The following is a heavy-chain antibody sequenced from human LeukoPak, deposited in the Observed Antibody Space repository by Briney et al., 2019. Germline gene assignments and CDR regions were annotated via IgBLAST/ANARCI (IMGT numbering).Heavy chain of an antibody. CDR2: INHSGST. J-gene: IGHJ5*02. V-gene: IGHV4-34*01. CDR1: GGSFSGYY. Sequence: SETLSLTCAVYGGSFSGYYWSWIRQPPGKGLEWIGEINHSGSTNYNPSLKSRVTISVDTSKNQFSLKLSSVTAADAAVYYCARGERGYYYDSKNWFDPWGQGTLVTVSS. CDR3: ARGERGYYYDSKNWFDP. D-gene: IGHD3-22*01.